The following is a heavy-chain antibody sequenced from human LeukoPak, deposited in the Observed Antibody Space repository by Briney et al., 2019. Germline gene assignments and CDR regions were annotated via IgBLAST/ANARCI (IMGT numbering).Heavy chain of an antibody. D-gene: IGHD3-10*01. CDR1: GFTFSSYA. J-gene: IGHJ4*02. Sequence: GGSLRLSCAASGFTFSSYAMSWVRQAPGKGLEWVSAISGSGGSTYYADSVKGRFTISRDNSKNTLYLQMNSLRAEDTAVYYCAKQGSGSYRRAIDYWGQGTLVTVSS. CDR2: ISGSGGST. CDR3: AKQGSGSYRRAIDY. V-gene: IGHV3-23*01.